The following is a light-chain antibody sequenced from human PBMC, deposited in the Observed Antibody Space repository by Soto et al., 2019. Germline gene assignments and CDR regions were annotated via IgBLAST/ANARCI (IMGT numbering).Light chain of an antibody. J-gene: IGKJ1*01. CDR3: QQYNNWLPWT. V-gene: IGKV3-15*01. CDR2: GAS. CDR1: QSVSSN. Sequence: EIVMTQSPATLSVSPGERATLSCRASQSVSSNLAWYQHKPGQAPRLVIYGASTRATGFPARFSGSGSGTELTLTISSLQSEDFAVYYCQQYNNWLPWTFGQGTKVEIK.